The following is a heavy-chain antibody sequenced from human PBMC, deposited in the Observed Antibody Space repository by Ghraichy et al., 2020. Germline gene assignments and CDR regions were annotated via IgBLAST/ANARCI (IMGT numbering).Heavy chain of an antibody. J-gene: IGHJ6*02. CDR3: AKIGGGAYYDSSGYFGNYYYGMDV. Sequence: GGSLRLSCAASGFTFSSYAMSWVRQAPGKGLEWVSAISGSGGSTYYADSVKGRFTISRDNSKNTLYLQMNSLRAEDTAVYYCAKIGGGAYYDSSGYFGNYYYGMDVGGQGTTVTVSS. CDR1: GFTFSSYA. V-gene: IGHV3-23*01. CDR2: ISGSGGST. D-gene: IGHD3-22*01.